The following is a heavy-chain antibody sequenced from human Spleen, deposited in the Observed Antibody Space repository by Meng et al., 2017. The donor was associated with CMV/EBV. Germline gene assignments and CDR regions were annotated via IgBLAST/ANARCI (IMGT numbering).Heavy chain of an antibody. CDR3: VAYLVGIGGRGY. D-gene: IGHD1-26*01. CDR2: IYYRGTT. Sequence: SETLSLTCTVSGGSITSYYWSWIRQPPGKGLVWIGYIYYRGTTNYNPSLKSRVTISADTSKNQFSLKLTSVTAADTAVYFCVAYLVGIGGRGYWGQGTVVTVSS. CDR1: GGSITSYY. J-gene: IGHJ4*02. V-gene: IGHV4-59*01.